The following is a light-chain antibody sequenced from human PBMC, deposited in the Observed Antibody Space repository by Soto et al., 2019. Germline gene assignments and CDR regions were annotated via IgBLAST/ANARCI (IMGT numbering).Light chain of an antibody. CDR1: QSISDR. CDR3: QQYNSYS. Sequence: DIHMTQSTSTLSASAVDRVTITCRASQSISDRLAWYQQKPGTAPKVLIYHASNLQSGVPSRFSGSGSGTEFTLTISSMQPDDFATYYCQQYNSYSFGHGTKVDIK. V-gene: IGKV1-5*01. CDR2: HAS. J-gene: IGKJ1*01.